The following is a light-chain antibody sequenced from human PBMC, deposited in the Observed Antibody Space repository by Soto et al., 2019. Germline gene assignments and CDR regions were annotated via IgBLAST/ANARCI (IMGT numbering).Light chain of an antibody. V-gene: IGKV3-20*01. J-gene: IGKJ3*01. CDR3: QQYGSSPFT. CDR2: GAS. CDR1: QSVSSSY. Sequence: EIVLTQSPGTLSLSPGERATLSCRASQSVSSSYLAWYRQKPGQAPRLLIYGASSRATGIPDRFSGSGSGTDFTLTISRLEPEDFAVYYCQQYGSSPFTFGPGTKVDIK.